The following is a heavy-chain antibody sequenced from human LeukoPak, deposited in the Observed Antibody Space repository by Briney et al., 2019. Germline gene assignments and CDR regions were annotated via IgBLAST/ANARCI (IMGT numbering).Heavy chain of an antibody. CDR3: TTWDGVN. CDR2: IKSRTDGGTT. V-gene: IGHV3-15*01. D-gene: IGHD1-26*01. Sequence: GGSLRLSCAASGFTVSSNYMSWVRQAPGKGLEWAGHIKSRTDGGTTDCAAPLKGRFTISRDDSKNTLYLQMSSLKTEDTAVYYCTTWDGVNWGQGTMVTVSS. J-gene: IGHJ3*01. CDR1: GFTVSSNY.